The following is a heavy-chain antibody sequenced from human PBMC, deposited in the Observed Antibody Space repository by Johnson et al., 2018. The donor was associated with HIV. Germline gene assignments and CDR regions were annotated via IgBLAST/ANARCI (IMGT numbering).Heavy chain of an antibody. CDR3: ARGFVRISMILVADAFDL. CDR1: GFTFDDYG. Sequence: VQLVESGGRVVRRGGSLRLSCAASGFTFDDYGMSWVRQGPGKGLEWGSGIDWNGGSTGYAAPVKGRSTISRDNTKNSLHLQMNSLRGEDTALYYCARGFVRISMILVADAFDLWGQGTMVTVSS. V-gene: IGHV3-20*04. D-gene: IGHD3-22*01. J-gene: IGHJ3*01. CDR2: IDWNGGST.